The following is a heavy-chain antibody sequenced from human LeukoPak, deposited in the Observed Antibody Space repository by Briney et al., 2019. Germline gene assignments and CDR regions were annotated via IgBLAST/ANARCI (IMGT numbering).Heavy chain of an antibody. J-gene: IGHJ4*02. CDR2: ISSSGSTI. CDR1: GFTFSSYE. Sequence: LPGGSLRLSCAASGFTFSSYEMNWVRQAPGKGLEWVSYISSSGSTIYYADSVKGRFTISRDNAKNSLYLQMNSLRAEDTAVYYCARARRTYYYDSSGYTFDYWGQGTLVTVSS. CDR3: ARARRTYYYDSSGYTFDY. D-gene: IGHD3-22*01. V-gene: IGHV3-48*03.